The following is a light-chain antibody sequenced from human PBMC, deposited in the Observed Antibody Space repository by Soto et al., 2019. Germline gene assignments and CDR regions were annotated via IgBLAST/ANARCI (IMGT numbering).Light chain of an antibody. CDR3: QQAKSVPFT. V-gene: IGKV1D-12*01. CDR1: QGVSNW. Sequence: DIQMTQSPSSVSANVGDRVTITCRASQGVSNWLAWYQQKPGKAPRLLIYAAFTLQGGVPSRFPGGASGTEFTLPINSLQPEDSATYYCQQAKSVPFTFGGGTKVDIK. CDR2: AAF. J-gene: IGKJ4*01.